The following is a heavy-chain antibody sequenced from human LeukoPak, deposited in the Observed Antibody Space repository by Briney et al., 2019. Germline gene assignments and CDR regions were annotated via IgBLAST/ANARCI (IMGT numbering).Heavy chain of an antibody. D-gene: IGHD1-26*01. J-gene: IGHJ4*02. CDR1: GFTFSSYA. CDR2: ISYDGSNK. CDR3: ARGRSGSYYSFDY. Sequence: GGSLRLSCAASGFTFSSYAMHWVRQAPGKGLEWVAVISYDGSNKYYADSVKGRFTISRDNSKNTLYLQMNSLRAEDTAVYYCARGRSGSYYSFDYWGQGTLVTVSS. V-gene: IGHV3-30*04.